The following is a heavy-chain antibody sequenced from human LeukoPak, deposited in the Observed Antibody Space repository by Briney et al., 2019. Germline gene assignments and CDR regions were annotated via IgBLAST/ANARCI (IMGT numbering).Heavy chain of an antibody. Sequence: PGGSLRLSCAASGFTFSSYWMHWVRQAPGKELVWVSRINTDGSSTSYADSVKGRFTISRDNAKNTLYLQMNSLRAEDTAVYYCARGAQQWLALDYWGQGTLVTVSS. CDR1: GFTFSSYW. D-gene: IGHD6-19*01. CDR3: ARGAQQWLALDY. CDR2: INTDGSST. V-gene: IGHV3-74*01. J-gene: IGHJ4*02.